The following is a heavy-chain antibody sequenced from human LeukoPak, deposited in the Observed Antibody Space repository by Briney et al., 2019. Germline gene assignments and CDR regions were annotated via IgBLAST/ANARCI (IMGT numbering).Heavy chain of an antibody. J-gene: IGHJ4*02. D-gene: IGHD3-10*01. V-gene: IGHV4-34*01. CDR3: ARGHITMPSPPKKRRYYFDY. CDR1: GGSFSGYY. Sequence: SETLSLTCAVYGGSFSGYYWSRIRQPPGKRLEWIGEINHSGSTNYNPSLKSRVTISVDTSKNQFSLKLSSVTAADTAVYYCARGHITMPSPPKKRRYYFDYWGQGTLVTVSS. CDR2: INHSGST.